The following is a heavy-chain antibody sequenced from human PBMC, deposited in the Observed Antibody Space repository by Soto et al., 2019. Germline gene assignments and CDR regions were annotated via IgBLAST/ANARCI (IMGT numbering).Heavy chain of an antibody. J-gene: IGHJ1*01. CDR2: INPSGGST. D-gene: IGHD2-2*01. CDR3: ARDGGGTTDIVVVPAVRTRMYFQH. Sequence: QVQLVQSGAEVKKPGASVKVSCKASGYTFTSYYMHWVRQAPGQGLEWMGIINPSGGSTSYAQKFQGRLTMTRDTSTSTVYMELSSLRSEDTAVYYCARDGGGTTDIVVVPAVRTRMYFQHWGQGTLVTVSS. CDR1: GYTFTSYY. V-gene: IGHV1-46*03.